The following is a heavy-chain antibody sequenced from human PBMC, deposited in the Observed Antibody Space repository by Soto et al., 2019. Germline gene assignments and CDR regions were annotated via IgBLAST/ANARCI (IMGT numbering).Heavy chain of an antibody. V-gene: IGHV1-18*01. J-gene: IGHJ3*02. CDR3: ARHFLRITSRVLDAFDI. CDR1: GYTFPNYD. Sequence: ASVKVSCKASGYTFPNYDITWVRQAPGQGLEWMGWVSTYNGNTNYAQKLQGRVTMTTDTSTSTAYMELRSLRSDDTAVYYCARHFLRITSRVLDAFDIWGQGTMVTVSS. CDR2: VSTYNGNT. D-gene: IGHD3-16*01.